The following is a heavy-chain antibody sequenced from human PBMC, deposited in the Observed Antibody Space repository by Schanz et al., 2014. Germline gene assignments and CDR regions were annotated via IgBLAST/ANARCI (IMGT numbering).Heavy chain of an antibody. CDR2: ISGSGGDT. Sequence: VQLVESGGGVVQPGRSLRLSCATSGLNFDYYGMNWVRQAPGQGLEWVSTISGSGGDTYPADSVKGRFTISRDNSNNTLYLQMKSLRAEDTAVYYCAKYGGGYSYGFVEYWGQGILVTVSS. CDR3: AKYGGGYSYGFVEY. D-gene: IGHD5-18*01. V-gene: IGHV3-23*04. J-gene: IGHJ4*02. CDR1: GLNFDYYG.